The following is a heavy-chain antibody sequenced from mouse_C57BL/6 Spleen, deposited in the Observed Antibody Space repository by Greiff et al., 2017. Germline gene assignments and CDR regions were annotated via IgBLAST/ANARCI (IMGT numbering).Heavy chain of an antibody. V-gene: IGHV1-22*01. CDR2: INPNNGGT. CDR3: ARFLYYFDY. Sequence: EVKLMESGPELVKPGASVKMSCKASGYTFTDYNMHWVKQSHGKSLEWIGYINPNNGGTSYNQKFKGKATLTVNKSSSTAYMELRSLTSEDSAVYYCARFLYYFDYWGQGTTLTVSS. J-gene: IGHJ2*01. CDR1: GYTFTDYN.